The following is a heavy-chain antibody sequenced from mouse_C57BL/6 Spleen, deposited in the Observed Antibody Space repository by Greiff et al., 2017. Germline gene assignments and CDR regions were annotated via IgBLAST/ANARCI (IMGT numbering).Heavy chain of an antibody. J-gene: IGHJ2*01. CDR3: ARHNSRGGTDFDY. V-gene: IGHV5-9*01. CDR2: ISGGGGNT. D-gene: IGHD4-1*01. Sequence: EVHLVESGGGLVKPGGSLKLSCAASGFTFSSYTMSWVRQTPEKRLEWVATISGGGGNTYYPDSVKGRFTISRDNAKNTLYLQMSSLRSEDTALYYCARHNSRGGTDFDYWGQGTTLTVSS. CDR1: GFTFSSYT.